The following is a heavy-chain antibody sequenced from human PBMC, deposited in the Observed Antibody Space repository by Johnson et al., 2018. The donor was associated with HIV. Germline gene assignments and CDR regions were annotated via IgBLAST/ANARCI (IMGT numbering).Heavy chain of an antibody. D-gene: IGHD3-22*01. CDR2: ISYDGSNK. CDR3: ARQHNYDSSGQGGGLDI. CDR1: GFTFSSYG. J-gene: IGHJ3*02. Sequence: QVQLVESGGGVVQPGRSLRLSCAASGFTFSSYGMHWVRQAPGKGLEWAAVISYDGSNKYYADSVKGRFTISRDNSKNSLYMEMNSLRAEDTALYYCARQHNYDSSGQGGGLDIWGQGTMVTVSS. V-gene: IGHV3-30*03.